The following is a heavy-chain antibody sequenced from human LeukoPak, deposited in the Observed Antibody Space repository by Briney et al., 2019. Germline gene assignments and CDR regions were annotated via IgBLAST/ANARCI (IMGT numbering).Heavy chain of an antibody. CDR1: GFTFSSYS. J-gene: IGHJ5*02. V-gene: IGHV3-21*01. CDR2: ISSSSGYI. Sequence: GGSLRLSCAASGFTFSSYSMNWVRQAPGKGLEWVASISSSSGYIYYADSVKGRFTISRDNAKNALYLRMSSLRAEDTAVYYCARDAFDPWGQGTLVTVSS. CDR3: ARDAFDP.